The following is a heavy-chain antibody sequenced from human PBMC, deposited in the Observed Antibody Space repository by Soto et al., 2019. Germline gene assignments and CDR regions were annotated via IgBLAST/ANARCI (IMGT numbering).Heavy chain of an antibody. Sequence: EVQLVESGGGLVQPGGSLRLSCAASGFTVSSNYMSWVRQAPGKGLEWVSVIYSGGSTYYADSVKGRFTISRHNSENTLYLQMNSLRAEDTAVYYCARALPAAMGEDYWGQGTLVTVSS. J-gene: IGHJ4*02. D-gene: IGHD2-2*01. CDR1: GFTVSSNY. CDR3: ARALPAAMGEDY. CDR2: IYSGGST. V-gene: IGHV3-53*04.